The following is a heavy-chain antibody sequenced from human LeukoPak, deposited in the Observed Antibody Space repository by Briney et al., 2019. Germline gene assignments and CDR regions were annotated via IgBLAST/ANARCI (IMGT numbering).Heavy chain of an antibody. V-gene: IGHV3-23*01. Sequence: HTGGSLRLSCAASGFTFSSYAMSWVRQAPGKGLEWVSGISGSGSSTNYADSVKGRFTISRDNSKKTLYLQMNSLRAEDTAIYYCAKARRPPILYYFDYWGQGTLVTVSS. CDR2: ISGSGSST. CDR3: AKARRPPILYYFDY. CDR1: GFTFSSYA. D-gene: IGHD2-21*01. J-gene: IGHJ4*02.